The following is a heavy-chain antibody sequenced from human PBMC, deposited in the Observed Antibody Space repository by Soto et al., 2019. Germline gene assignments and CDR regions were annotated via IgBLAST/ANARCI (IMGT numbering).Heavy chain of an antibody. D-gene: IGHD4-4*01. V-gene: IGHV3-21*01. J-gene: IGHJ6*02. CDR2: ISSSSSYI. CDR3: ARTMTTVTKIYYGMDV. Sequence: PGGSLRLSCAASGFTFSSYSMNWVRQAPGKGLEWVSSISSSSSYIYYADSVKGRFTISRDNAKNSLYLQMNSLRAEDTAVYYCARTMTTVTKIYYGMDVWGQRTTVTVSS. CDR1: GFTFSSYS.